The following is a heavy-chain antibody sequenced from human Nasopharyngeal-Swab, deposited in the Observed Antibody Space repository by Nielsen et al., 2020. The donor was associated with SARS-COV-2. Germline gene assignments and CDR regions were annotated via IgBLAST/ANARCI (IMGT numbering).Heavy chain of an antibody. CDR3: ARENSGSGEDFDY. CDR2: IYSGGST. V-gene: IGHV3-53*01. D-gene: IGHD1-26*01. Sequence: GGSLRLSCAASGFTVSSNYMSWVRQAPGKGLEWVSVIYSGGSTYYADSVKGRFTISRDNSKNTLYLQMNSLRAEDTAVYYCARENSGSGEDFDYWGQGTLVTVSS. J-gene: IGHJ4*02. CDR1: GFTVSSNY.